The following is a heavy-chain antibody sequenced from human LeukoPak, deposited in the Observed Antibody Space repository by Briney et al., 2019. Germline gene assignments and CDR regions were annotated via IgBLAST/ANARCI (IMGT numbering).Heavy chain of an antibody. CDR3: ARTQYYDSSGYYYVEYFDY. CDR2: IKQDGSEK. D-gene: IGHD3-22*01. J-gene: IGHJ4*02. CDR1: GFTFSSYW. Sequence: GGSLRLSCAASGFTFSSYWMSWVRQAPGKGLEWVANIKQDGSEKYYVDSVKGRFTISRDNAKNSLYLQMNSLRAEDTAVYYCARTQYYDSSGYYYVEYFDYWGQGTLVTVSS. V-gene: IGHV3-7*01.